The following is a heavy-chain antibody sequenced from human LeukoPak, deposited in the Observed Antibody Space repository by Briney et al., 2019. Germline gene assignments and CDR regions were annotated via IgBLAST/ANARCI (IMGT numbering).Heavy chain of an antibody. CDR3: ARDISGYDPFDY. CDR1: GGSISSNY. Sequence: PSETLSLTCTVPGGSISSNYWSWIRQPPGKGLEWIGYIYYSGSTNYNPSLKSRATISVDTSKNQFSLKLSSVTAADTAVYYCARDISGYDPFDYWGQGILVTVSS. J-gene: IGHJ4*02. D-gene: IGHD5-12*01. V-gene: IGHV4-59*01. CDR2: IYYSGST.